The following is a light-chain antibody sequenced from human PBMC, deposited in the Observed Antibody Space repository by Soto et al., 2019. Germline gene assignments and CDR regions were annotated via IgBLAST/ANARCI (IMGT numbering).Light chain of an antibody. Sequence: EFVLTQSPGTLSLSPGDRATLSCRASQSLSVSYIAWYQQKPGQAPRLLIYSTSTRATGIPDRFSGRGSGTHFTLAISRLEPEDFAVYYCHQFGDSPQTFGQGTTVEV. J-gene: IGKJ1*01. V-gene: IGKV3-20*01. CDR3: HQFGDSPQT. CDR1: QSLSVSY. CDR2: STS.